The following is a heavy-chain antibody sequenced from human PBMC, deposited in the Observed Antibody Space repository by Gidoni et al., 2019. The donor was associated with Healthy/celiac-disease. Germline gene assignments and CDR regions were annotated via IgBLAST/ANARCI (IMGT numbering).Heavy chain of an antibody. CDR2: INPNSGGT. Sequence: QVQLVQSWAGVKKPGASVKVSCKASGYTFTGYYMPWVRQAPGQGLEWMGWINPNSGGTNYAQKFQGWVTMTRDTSISTAYMQLSRLRSDDTAVYYCARDDGYYNFDYWGQGTLGTVSS. D-gene: IGHD1-26*01. V-gene: IGHV1-2*04. CDR3: ARDDGYYNFDY. CDR1: GYTFTGYY. J-gene: IGHJ4*02.